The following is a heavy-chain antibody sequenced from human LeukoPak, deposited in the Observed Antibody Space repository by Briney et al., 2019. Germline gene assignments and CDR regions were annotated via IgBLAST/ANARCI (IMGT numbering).Heavy chain of an antibody. D-gene: IGHD4-17*01. CDR3: AGDYGDYGGYY. Sequence: GGSLRLSCAASGFTFNSYSMNWVRQAPGKGLEWVSSISSSSSYIYYADSVKGRFTISRDNAKNSLYLQMNSLRAEDTAVYYCAGDYGDYGGYYWGRGTLVTVSS. CDR1: GFTFNSYS. J-gene: IGHJ4*02. V-gene: IGHV3-21*01. CDR2: ISSSSSYI.